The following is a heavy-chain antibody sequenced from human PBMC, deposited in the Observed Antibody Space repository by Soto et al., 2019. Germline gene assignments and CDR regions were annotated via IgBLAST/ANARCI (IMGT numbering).Heavy chain of an antibody. V-gene: IGHV1-46*01. CDR2: INPSGGST. CDR1: GYTFTHYY. Sequence: RASVKVSCKASGYTFTHYYIHWVRQAPGQGLEWMGMINPSGGSTDYAQKFQGRVTMTTDTSTTTVYMELSSLRSDDTAVYYCARPPFPGCINGVCYPCDHWGQGTLVTVSS. J-gene: IGHJ4*02. D-gene: IGHD2-8*01. CDR3: ARPPFPGCINGVCYPCDH.